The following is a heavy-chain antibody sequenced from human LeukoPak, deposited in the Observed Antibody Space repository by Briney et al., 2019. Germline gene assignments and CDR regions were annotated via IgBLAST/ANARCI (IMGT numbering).Heavy chain of an antibody. V-gene: IGHV4-39*01. CDR1: GGSISNNDYF. CDR3: ARRVPGRSGNWSDP. J-gene: IGHJ5*02. CDR2: MNYGGST. D-gene: IGHD2-2*01. Sequence: PSETLSLTCTVSGGSISNNDYFWGWIRQPSGKGLEWIGSMNYGGSTHDNPSLKSRVTISVDTSKNQVSLKLSSVTAADTAVYYCARRVPGRSGNWSDPWGQGTLVTVSS.